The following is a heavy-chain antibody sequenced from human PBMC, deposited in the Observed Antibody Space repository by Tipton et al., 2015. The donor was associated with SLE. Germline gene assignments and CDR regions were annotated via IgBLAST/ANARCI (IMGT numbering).Heavy chain of an antibody. CDR2: MNPNSGNT. CDR1: GYTFTSYD. CDR3: ARGLSLRQRITIFGVVHWFDP. D-gene: IGHD3-3*01. V-gene: IGHV1-8*01. Sequence: QSGPEVKKPGASVKVSCKASGYTFTSYDINWVRQATGQGLEWMGWMNPNSGNTGYAQKFQGRVTMTRNTSISTAYMELSSLRSEDTAVYYCARGLSLRQRITIFGVVHWFDPWGQGTLVTVSS. J-gene: IGHJ5*02.